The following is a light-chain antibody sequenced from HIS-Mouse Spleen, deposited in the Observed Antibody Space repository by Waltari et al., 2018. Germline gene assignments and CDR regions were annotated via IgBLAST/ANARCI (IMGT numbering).Light chain of an antibody. Sequence: QSALTQPASVSGSPGQSITLACTGTSSDVGRYNLVSLYQQHPGKAPKLMIYEGSKRPSGVSNRFSGSKSGNTASLTISGLQAEDEADYYCCSYAGSSNVVFGGGTKLTVL. V-gene: IGLV2-23*01. J-gene: IGLJ2*01. CDR1: SSDVGRYNL. CDR2: EGS. CDR3: CSYAGSSNVV.